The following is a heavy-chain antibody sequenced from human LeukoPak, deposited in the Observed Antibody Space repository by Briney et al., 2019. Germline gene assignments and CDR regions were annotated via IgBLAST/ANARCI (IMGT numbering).Heavy chain of an antibody. Sequence: ASVKVSCKASGGTFSSYAISWVRLAPGQGLEWMGGIIPIFGTANYAQKFQGRVTITADESTSTAYMELSSLRSEDTAVYYCARGGRITGRREDAFDIWGQGTMVTVSS. CDR2: IIPIFGTA. V-gene: IGHV1-69*13. CDR1: GGTFSSYA. D-gene: IGHD1-20*01. J-gene: IGHJ3*02. CDR3: ARGGRITGRREDAFDI.